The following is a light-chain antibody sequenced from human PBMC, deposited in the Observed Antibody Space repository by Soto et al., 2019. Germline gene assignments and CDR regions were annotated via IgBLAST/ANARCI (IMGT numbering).Light chain of an antibody. CDR3: QSYDSSLWGV. CDR1: SSNIGAGYD. V-gene: IGLV1-40*01. Sequence: QSVLTQPPSVSWAPGQRVTISCTGSSSNIGAGYDVHWYQQLPGTAPKLLIYANSNRPSGVPDRFSGSKSGTSASLAITGLQAEDEADYYCQSYDSSLWGVFGGGTKLTVL. J-gene: IGLJ3*02. CDR2: ANS.